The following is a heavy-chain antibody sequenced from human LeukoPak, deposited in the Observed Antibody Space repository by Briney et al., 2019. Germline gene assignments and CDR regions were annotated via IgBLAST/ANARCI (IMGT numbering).Heavy chain of an antibody. J-gene: IGHJ4*02. V-gene: IGHV3-74*01. CDR2: INSDGSST. CDR3: VTGRGDSSCYYYLDY. D-gene: IGHD3-22*01. Sequence: GGSLRLSCAASGFTFSSYWMHWVRQAPGKGLVWVSRINSDGSSTSYADSVKGRFTISRDNAKNTLYLQMNSLRAEDTAAYYCVTGRGDSSCYYYLDYWGQGTLVTVSS. CDR1: GFTFSSYW.